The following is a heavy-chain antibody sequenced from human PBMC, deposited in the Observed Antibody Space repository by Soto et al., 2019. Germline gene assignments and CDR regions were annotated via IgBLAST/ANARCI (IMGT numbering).Heavy chain of an antibody. CDR1: GFTFGNYA. CDR3: AKVIGDSDSDF. D-gene: IGHD4-17*01. CDR2: ISGSGVTT. J-gene: IGHJ4*02. Sequence: GGSLRLSCVASGFTFGNYALSWVRQGPGKGLEWVSAISGSGVTTNYADSVKGRFTISRDNSKNTLYLQMNSLRAGDTAVYYCAKVIGDSDSDFWGQGTLVTVSS. V-gene: IGHV3-23*01.